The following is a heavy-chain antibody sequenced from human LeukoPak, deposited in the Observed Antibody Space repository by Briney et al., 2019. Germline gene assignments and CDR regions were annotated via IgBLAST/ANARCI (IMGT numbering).Heavy chain of an antibody. CDR3: ARDLGQYYDTSDNWFDP. CDR1: GYTFTSYD. D-gene: IGHD3-22*01. CDR2: MNPNSGNT. V-gene: IGHV1-8*03. J-gene: IGHJ5*02. Sequence: GASVKVSCKASGYTFTSYDINWVRQATGQGLEWMGWMNPNSGNTGYAQKFQGRVTITRNTSISTAYMELSSLRSEDTAVYYCARDLGQYYDTSDNWFDPWGQGTLVTVSS.